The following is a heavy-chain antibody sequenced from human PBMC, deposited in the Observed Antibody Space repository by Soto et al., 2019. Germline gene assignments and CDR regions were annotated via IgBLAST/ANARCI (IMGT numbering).Heavy chain of an antibody. CDR3: AREVFPDTAMASY. D-gene: IGHD5-18*01. V-gene: IGHV3-21*01. CDR2: ISSSSYI. Sequence: VGSLRLSCAASGFTFSSYSMNWVRQAPGKGLEWVSSISSSSYIYYADSVKGRFTISRDNAKNSLYLQMNSLRAEDTAVYYCAREVFPDTAMASYWGQGTLVTVSS. CDR1: GFTFSSYS. J-gene: IGHJ4*02.